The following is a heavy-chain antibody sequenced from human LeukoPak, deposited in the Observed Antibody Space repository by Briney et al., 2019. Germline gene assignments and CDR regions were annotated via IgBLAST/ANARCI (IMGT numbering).Heavy chain of an antibody. V-gene: IGHV1-18*01. Sequence: GASVKVSCKASGYTFTSYGISWVRQAPGQGLEWMGWISAYNGNTNYAQKLQGRVTMTTDTSTGTAYMELRSLRSDDTAVYYCARDLAGAAAGLFDYWGQGTLVTVSS. J-gene: IGHJ4*02. CDR1: GYTFTSYG. CDR3: ARDLAGAAAGLFDY. D-gene: IGHD6-13*01. CDR2: ISAYNGNT.